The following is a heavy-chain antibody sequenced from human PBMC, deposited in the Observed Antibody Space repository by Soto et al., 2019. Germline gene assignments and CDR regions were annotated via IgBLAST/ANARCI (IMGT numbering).Heavy chain of an antibody. CDR1: GYTFTRNG. V-gene: IGHV1-18*01. Sequence: ASVKVSCKTSGYTFTRNGISWVRQAPGQGLEWMGWVSPNSGNTKYAQKLQGRVIMTTDTSTSTAYMELRSLRSDDTAVYYCVKDRDSNSWPSRDVWGPGTTVTVSS. CDR2: VSPNSGNT. J-gene: IGHJ6*02. D-gene: IGHD3-22*01. CDR3: VKDRDSNSWPSRDV.